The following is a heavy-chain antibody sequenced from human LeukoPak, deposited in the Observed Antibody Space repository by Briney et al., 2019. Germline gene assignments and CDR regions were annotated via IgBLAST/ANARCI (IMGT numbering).Heavy chain of an antibody. CDR3: ARIYSGSPRDY. D-gene: IGHD1-26*01. V-gene: IGHV4-61*10. Sequence: SQTLSLTCTVSGGSISSGSYYWSWIRQPAGKGLEWIGYIYYSGSTNYNPSLKSRVTISVDTSKNQFSLKLSSVTAADTAVYYCARIYSGSPRDYWGQGTLVTVSS. J-gene: IGHJ4*02. CDR2: IYYSGST. CDR1: GGSISSGSYY.